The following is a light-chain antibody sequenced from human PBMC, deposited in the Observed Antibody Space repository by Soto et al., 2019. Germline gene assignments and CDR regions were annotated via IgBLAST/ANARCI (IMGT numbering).Light chain of an antibody. J-gene: IGLJ2*01. CDR1: SSNIGINT. CDR3: VAWDDSLNGYVV. CDR2: SNN. V-gene: IGLV1-44*01. Sequence: QSVLTQPPSASGTPGQRVTISCSGSSSNIGINTVNWYQQLPGTAPKLFIYSNNQRPSGVPDRFSGSKSGTSASLAISGLQSEDEADYYCVAWDDSLNGYVVFGGGTKVTVL.